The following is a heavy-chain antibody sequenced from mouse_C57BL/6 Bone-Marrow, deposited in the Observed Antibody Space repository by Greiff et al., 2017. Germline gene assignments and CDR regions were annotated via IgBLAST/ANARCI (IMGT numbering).Heavy chain of an antibody. CDR1: GFNIKDDY. CDR3: TTSGSPFDY. D-gene: IGHD4-1*01. CDR2: IDPENGDT. J-gene: IGHJ2*01. Sequence: DVKLQESGAELVRPGASVKLSCTASGFNIKDDYMHWVKQRPEQGLEWIGWIDPENGDTEYASKFQGKATITADTSSNTAYLQLSSLTSEDTAVYYCTTSGSPFDYWGQGTTLTVSS. V-gene: IGHV14-4*01.